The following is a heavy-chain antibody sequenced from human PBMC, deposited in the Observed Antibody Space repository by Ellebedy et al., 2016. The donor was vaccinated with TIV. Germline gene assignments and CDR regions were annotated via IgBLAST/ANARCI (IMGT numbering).Heavy chain of an antibody. J-gene: IGHJ4*02. V-gene: IGHV3-7*01. CDR1: GFTFSSYW. CDR2: IKPDGSGK. Sequence: GESLKISXAASGFTFSSYWMHWVRQAPGKGLEWVANIKPDGSGKYYVDSVRGRFTISRDNAKNSLYLQMNSLRAEDTAVYYCARGYYDSSGYEHFDYWGQGTLVTVSS. D-gene: IGHD3-22*01. CDR3: ARGYYDSSGYEHFDY.